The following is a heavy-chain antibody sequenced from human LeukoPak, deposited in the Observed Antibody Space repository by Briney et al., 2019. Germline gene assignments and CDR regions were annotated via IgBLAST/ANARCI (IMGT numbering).Heavy chain of an antibody. CDR1: GYSISSGYY. J-gene: IGHJ4*02. V-gene: IGHV4-38-2*02. D-gene: IGHD6-13*01. CDR3: ARGLGRQQLVSPFDY. Sequence: PSQTLSLTCTVSGYSISSGYYWGWIRQPPGKGLEWLASIYHSGTIYYNPSLKSRVTISVDTSKNQFSLKLTSVTAADTAVYYCARGLGRQQLVSPFDYWGPGTLVTVSS. CDR2: IYHSGTI.